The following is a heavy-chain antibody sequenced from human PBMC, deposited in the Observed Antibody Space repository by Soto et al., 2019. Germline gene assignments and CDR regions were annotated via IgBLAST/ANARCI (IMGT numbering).Heavy chain of an antibody. CDR2: ISSSSSYI. V-gene: IGHV3-21*01. D-gene: IGHD6-13*01. Sequence: EVQLVESGGGLVKPGGSLRLSCAASGFTFSSYSMNWVRQAPGKGLEWVSSISSSSSYIYYADSVKGRFTISRDNAKNSLYLQMNSLRAEDTAVYYCARGRSSWYPTEGWSDPWGQGTLVTVSS. CDR1: GFTFSSYS. CDR3: ARGRSSWYPTEGWSDP. J-gene: IGHJ5*02.